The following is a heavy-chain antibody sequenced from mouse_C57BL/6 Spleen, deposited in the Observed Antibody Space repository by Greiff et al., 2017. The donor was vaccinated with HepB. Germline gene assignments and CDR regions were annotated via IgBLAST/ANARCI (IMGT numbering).Heavy chain of an antibody. J-gene: IGHJ2*01. V-gene: IGHV1-54*01. CDR1: GYAFTNYL. CDR3: ARGFGVIYYGSRFDY. D-gene: IGHD1-1*01. CDR2: INPGSGGT. Sequence: VQLQQSGAELVRPGTSVKVSCKASGYAFTNYLIEWVKQRLGQGLEWIGVINPGSGGTNYNEKFKGKATLTADKSSSTAYMQLSSLTSEDSAVYFCARGFGVIYYGSRFDYWGQGTPLTVSS.